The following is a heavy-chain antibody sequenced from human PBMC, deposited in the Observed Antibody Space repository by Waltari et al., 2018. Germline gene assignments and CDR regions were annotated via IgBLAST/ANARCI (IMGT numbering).Heavy chain of an antibody. CDR1: GGSFSGYS. J-gene: IGHJ4*02. CDR3: ARGRYSTTVTREFDY. V-gene: IGHV4-34*01. CDR2: INHSGST. Sequence: QVQLQQWGAGLLKPSETLSLTCAVSGGSFSGYSWSGLRQPPGKGLEWIGEINHSGSTNYNPSLKSRVTISVDTSKNQFSLKLSSVTAADTAVYYCARGRYSTTVTREFDYWGQGTLVTVSS. D-gene: IGHD4-17*01.